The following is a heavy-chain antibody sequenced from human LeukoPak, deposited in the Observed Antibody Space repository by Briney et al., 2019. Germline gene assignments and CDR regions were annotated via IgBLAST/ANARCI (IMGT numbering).Heavy chain of an antibody. CDR3: AKDSRTYSSSVRGY. CDR2: LSGSGDTT. CDR1: GFTFSSYA. Sequence: PGGSLRLSCEASGFTFSSYAMTWVRQAPGKGLEWVSGLSGSGDTTYYADSVKGRFTISRDNSKNTLYLQMNSLRAEDTAVYYCAKDSRTYSSSVRGYWGQGTLVTVSS. V-gene: IGHV3-23*01. J-gene: IGHJ4*02. D-gene: IGHD6-13*01.